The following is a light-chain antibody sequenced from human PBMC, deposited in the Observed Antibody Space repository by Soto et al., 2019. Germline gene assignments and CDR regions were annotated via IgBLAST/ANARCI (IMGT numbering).Light chain of an antibody. J-gene: IGKJ5*01. CDR1: QSVSSN. Sequence: EIVMTHSPATLSVSPGERATLSCRASQSVSSNFAWYQQKPGQAPRLLIYGASSRATGIPDRFSGGGSGTDFSLTISRLDPEDFAVYYCQQYSSSPITFGQGTRLEIK. CDR2: GAS. V-gene: IGKV3-20*01. CDR3: QQYSSSPIT.